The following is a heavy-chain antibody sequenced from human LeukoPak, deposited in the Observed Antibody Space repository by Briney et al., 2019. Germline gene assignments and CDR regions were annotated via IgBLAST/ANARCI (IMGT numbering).Heavy chain of an antibody. V-gene: IGHV1-69*01. CDR2: IIPIFGTA. CDR3: ASLAMIKSLAGWFDP. CDR1: GGTFSSYA. Sequence: SVKVSCKASGGTFSSYAISWVRQASGQGLEWMGGIIPIFGTANYAQKFQGRVTITADESTSTAYMELSSLRSEDTAVYYCASLAMIKSLAGWFDPWGQGTLVTVSS. J-gene: IGHJ5*02. D-gene: IGHD3-22*01.